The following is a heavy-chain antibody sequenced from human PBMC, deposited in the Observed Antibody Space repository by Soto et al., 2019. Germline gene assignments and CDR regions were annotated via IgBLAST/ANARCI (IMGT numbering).Heavy chain of an antibody. CDR2: IVVGSGNT. V-gene: IGHV1-58*01. Sequence: SVKVSCKASGFTFTSSAVQWVRQARGQRLEWIGWIVVGSGNTNYAQKFQERVTITRDMSTSTAYMELSSLRSEDTAVYYCAAPGSGYYYDSSGYYYVVYAFDIWGQGTMVTVS. CDR3: AAPGSGYYYDSSGYYYVVYAFDI. CDR1: GFTFTSSA. D-gene: IGHD3-22*01. J-gene: IGHJ3*02.